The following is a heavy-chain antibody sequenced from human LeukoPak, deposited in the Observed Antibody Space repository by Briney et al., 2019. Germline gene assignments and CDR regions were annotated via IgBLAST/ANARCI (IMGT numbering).Heavy chain of an antibody. J-gene: IGHJ3*02. Sequence: PGGSLRLSWAASGFTFSSYSMNWVRQAPGKGLEWVSSISSSSSYIYYADSVKGRFTISRDNAKNSLYLQMNSLRAEDTAVYYCARVGYYDSSGYRAFDIWGQGTMVTVSS. CDR2: ISSSSSYI. D-gene: IGHD3-22*01. CDR3: ARVGYYDSSGYRAFDI. V-gene: IGHV3-21*01. CDR1: GFTFSSYS.